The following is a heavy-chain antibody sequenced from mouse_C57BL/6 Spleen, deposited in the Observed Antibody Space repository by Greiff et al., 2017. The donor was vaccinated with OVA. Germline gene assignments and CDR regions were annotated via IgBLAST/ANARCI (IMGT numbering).Heavy chain of an antibody. CDR1: GFTFTDYY. V-gene: IGHV7-3*01. J-gene: IGHJ2*01. CDR2: IRNKANGYTT. CDR3: ARSQTGPFDY. D-gene: IGHD4-1*01. Sequence: EVQLVESGGGLVQPGGSLSLSCAASGFTFTDYYMSWVRPPPGKALEWLGFIRNKANGYTTEYSASVKGRFTISRDNSQSILYLQMNALRAEDSATYYCARSQTGPFDYWGQGTTLTVSS.